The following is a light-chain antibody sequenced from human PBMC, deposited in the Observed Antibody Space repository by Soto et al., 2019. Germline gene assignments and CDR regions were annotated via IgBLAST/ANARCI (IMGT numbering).Light chain of an antibody. CDR2: GAS. J-gene: IGKJ4*01. V-gene: IGKV3-20*01. Sequence: EIVMTQSPATLSVSPGERATLSCRASQGIGSTLAWYQQKPGQTPRLLIYGASSRATGIPDRFSGSGSGTDFTLTISRLEPEDFAVYYCQQYGSSPLTFGGGTKVDI. CDR1: QGIGST. CDR3: QQYGSSPLT.